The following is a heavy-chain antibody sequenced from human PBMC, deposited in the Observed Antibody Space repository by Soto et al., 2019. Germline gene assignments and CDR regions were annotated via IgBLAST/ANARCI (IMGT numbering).Heavy chain of an antibody. D-gene: IGHD2-8*01. V-gene: IGHV3-30*03. J-gene: IGHJ5*02. CDR3: ARDQDTVSPTPWIDP. CDR2: ISFDGATE. Sequence: PGGSLRLSCAASGFIFGRYGMHWVRQAPAKGLEWVAVISFDGATEYYAESVKGRFTIARDDSTNTLYLQMNSLRVDDTGLYYCARDQDTVSPTPWIDPWGQGTQVSVSS. CDR1: GFIFGRYG.